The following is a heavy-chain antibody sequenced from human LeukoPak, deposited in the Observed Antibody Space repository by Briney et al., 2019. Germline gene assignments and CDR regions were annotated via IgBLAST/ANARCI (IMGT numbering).Heavy chain of an antibody. D-gene: IGHD3-3*01. CDR2: ISGSGGST. J-gene: IGHJ4*02. Sequence: GSLRLSCAASGFTFSSYVMNWVRQAPGKGLEWVSAISGSGGSTYYADSVKGRFTISRDNSKNTVYLQMNSLRAEDTAVYYCAKANYDFWSGYQGWGQGTLVTVSS. V-gene: IGHV3-23*01. CDR1: GFTFSSYV. CDR3: AKANYDFWSGYQG.